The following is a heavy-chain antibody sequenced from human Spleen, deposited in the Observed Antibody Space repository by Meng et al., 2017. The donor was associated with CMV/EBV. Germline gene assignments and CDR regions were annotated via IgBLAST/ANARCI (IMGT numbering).Heavy chain of an antibody. J-gene: IGHJ4*02. CDR1: GGSISSGSDF. CDR2: IYSSGKT. D-gene: IGHD3-16*01. Sequence: SETLSLTCSVSGGSISSGSDFWGWIRQPPGKGLEWIGSIYSSGKTFYNPSLKSPVTISVDTSKTQFSLRLSSVTAADTAVYYCARQGGLTLVDYWGQGTLVTVSS. CDR3: ARQGGLTLVDY. V-gene: IGHV4-39*07.